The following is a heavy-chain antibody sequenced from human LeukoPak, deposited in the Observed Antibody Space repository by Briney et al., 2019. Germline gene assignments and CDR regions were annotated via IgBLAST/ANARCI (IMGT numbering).Heavy chain of an antibody. CDR2: INWNGGST. Sequence: GGSLRLSCAASGFTFGNYGMSWVRQAPGKGLEWVSGINWNGGSTGYADSVEGRFTISRDNAKNSQYLQMNSLRVEDTALYYCARAQTYGDSRLPLDYWGQGTLVTVSS. V-gene: IGHV3-20*04. CDR3: ARAQTYGDSRLPLDY. CDR1: GFTFGNYG. J-gene: IGHJ4*02. D-gene: IGHD2-21*02.